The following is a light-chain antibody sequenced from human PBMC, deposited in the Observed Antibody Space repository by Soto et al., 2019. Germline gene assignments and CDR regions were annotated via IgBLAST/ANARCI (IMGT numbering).Light chain of an antibody. CDR1: QSVSSS. Sequence: EIVVTQSPATLSVSPGERVTLSCRASQSVSSSLAWYQQRPGQAPRLLIYDTSTRAPGIAARFSGSGSGTEFTLTISSLQPDDFATYYCQQYNSYSYTFGQGTKLEIK. J-gene: IGKJ2*01. CDR2: DTS. V-gene: IGKV3-15*01. CDR3: QQYNSYSYT.